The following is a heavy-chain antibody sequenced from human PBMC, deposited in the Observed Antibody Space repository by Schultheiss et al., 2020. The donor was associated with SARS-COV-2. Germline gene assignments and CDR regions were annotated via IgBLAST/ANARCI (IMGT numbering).Heavy chain of an antibody. J-gene: IGHJ4*02. Sequence: GGSLRLSCAASGFTFSGSAMHWVRQASGKGLEWVGRIRSKANSYATAYAASVKGRFTISRDDSKNTAYLQMNSLKTEDTAVYYCARVVVVPAAMENDYWGQGTLVTVSS. CDR2: IRSKANSYAT. V-gene: IGHV3-73*01. CDR1: GFTFSGSA. D-gene: IGHD2-2*01. CDR3: ARVVVVPAAMENDY.